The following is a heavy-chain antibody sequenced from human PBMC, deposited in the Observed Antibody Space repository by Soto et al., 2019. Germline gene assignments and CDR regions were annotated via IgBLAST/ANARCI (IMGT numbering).Heavy chain of an antibody. V-gene: IGHV3-21*01. J-gene: IGHJ4*02. Sequence: EVQLVESGGGLVKPGGSLRLSCAGSGFFFSSYTMNWVRQAPGKGLERVSSISGNSGYIYYADSVKGRFTISRDNAKNSLFLQMKNLRAEDTAVYYCASEITVDGRAGYWGQGTLVTVSS. D-gene: IGHD6-19*01. CDR2: ISGNSGYI. CDR1: GFFFSSYT. CDR3: ASEITVDGRAGY.